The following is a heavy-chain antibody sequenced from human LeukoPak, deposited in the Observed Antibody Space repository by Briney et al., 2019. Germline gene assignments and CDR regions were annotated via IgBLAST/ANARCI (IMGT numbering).Heavy chain of an antibody. V-gene: IGHV4-39*07. J-gene: IGHJ4*02. CDR1: NGSIKSTSHY. CDR2: IYYSGST. CDR3: ARDVDY. Sequence: PSETLSLTCTVSNGSIKSTSHYWGWIRQTPGKGLERIGSIYYSGSTYYNPSLKSRVTISVDTSKNQFSLKLSSVTAADTAVYYCARDVDYWGQGTLVTVSS.